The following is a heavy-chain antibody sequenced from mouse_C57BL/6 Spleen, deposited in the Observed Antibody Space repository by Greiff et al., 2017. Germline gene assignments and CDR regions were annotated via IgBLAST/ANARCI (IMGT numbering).Heavy chain of an antibody. CDR2: IYPGAGDT. Sequence: VQLQQSGPELVKPGASVKISCKASGYAFSSSWMNWVKQRPGKGLEWIGRIYPGAGDTNYNGKFKGKATLTADKSSSTAYMQLSSLTSEDSAVYFCARGEVYDYDEFMDYWGQGTSVTVSS. CDR1: GYAFSSSW. CDR3: ARGEVYDYDEFMDY. V-gene: IGHV1-82*01. J-gene: IGHJ4*01. D-gene: IGHD2-4*01.